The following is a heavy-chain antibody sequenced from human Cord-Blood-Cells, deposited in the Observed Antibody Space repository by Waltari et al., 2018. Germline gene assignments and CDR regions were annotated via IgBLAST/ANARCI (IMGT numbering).Heavy chain of an antibody. J-gene: IGHJ4*02. CDR3: ARGSPNWGSGIYDY. CDR2: MNPNSGNT. V-gene: IGHV1-8*03. Sequence: QVQLVQSGAQVKKPGASVKVSCKVSGYTFTSYDLNWVRQATGQGLEWMGWMNPNSGNTGYAQKFQGRVTITRNTSISTAYMGLSSLRSEDTAVYYCARGSPNWGSGIYDYWGQGTLVTVSS. CDR1: GYTFTSYD. D-gene: IGHD7-27*01.